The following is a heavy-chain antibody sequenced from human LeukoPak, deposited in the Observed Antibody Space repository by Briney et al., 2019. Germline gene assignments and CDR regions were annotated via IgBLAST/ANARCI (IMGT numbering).Heavy chain of an antibody. CDR1: GFTFGDYA. CDR2: IRSMAYGGTT. V-gene: IGHV3-49*04. Sequence: GGSLRLSCTASGFTFGDYAMSWVRQAPGGGREWVGFIRSMAYGGTTEYAASVKGRFTISRDDSKSIDYLQMNSLKTEDTAVYYCTRPYCSSTSCYPRYWYFDRWGRGTLVTVSS. D-gene: IGHD2-2*01. J-gene: IGHJ2*01. CDR3: TRPYCSSTSCYPRYWYFDR.